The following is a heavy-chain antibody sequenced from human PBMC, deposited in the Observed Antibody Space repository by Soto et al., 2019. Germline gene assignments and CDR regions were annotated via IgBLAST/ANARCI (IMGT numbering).Heavy chain of an antibody. CDR2: IYWDDAK. V-gene: IGHV2-5*02. Sequence: QVTLKESGPTLVRPTQPLTLTCTFSGFSRYTSGVGVGWIRQPPGKALEWLALIYWDDAKRYSPSLTSRVTVVKIASRNQVVLIMTDVDPLDTATYFCAHRALYSGSYWDGGYFDDCGQGILVTVSS. CDR3: AHRALYSGSYWDGGYFDD. CDR1: GFSRYTSGVG. D-gene: IGHD1-26*01. J-gene: IGHJ4*02.